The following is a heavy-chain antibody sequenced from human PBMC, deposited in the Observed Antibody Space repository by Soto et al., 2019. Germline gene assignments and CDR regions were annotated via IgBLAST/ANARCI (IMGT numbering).Heavy chain of an antibody. CDR3: ARVGRGTVAGTSYYYNGMDV. CDR1: GGSISSGGYS. J-gene: IGHJ6*02. CDR2: IYYSGST. D-gene: IGHD6-19*01. V-gene: IGHV4-61*08. Sequence: SETLSLTCAVSGGSISSGGYSWSWIRQPPGKGLEWIGYIYYSGSTNYNPSLKSRVTISVDTSKNQFSLKLSSVTAADTAVYYCARVGRGTVAGTSYYYNGMDVWGQGTTVTVSS.